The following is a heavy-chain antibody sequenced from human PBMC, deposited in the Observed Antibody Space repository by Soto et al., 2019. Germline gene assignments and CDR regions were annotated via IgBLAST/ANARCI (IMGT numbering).Heavy chain of an antibody. D-gene: IGHD3-10*02. V-gene: IGHV4-4*02. Sequence: QVQLQESGPGLVKPSGTLSLTCAVSGGSISSSNWWSWVRQPPGKGLEWIGETHHSGTTNYNPSLKSRRTISGDKAKNQFSRKLSSVTAADTALYYCARECSGSSFFDYWGQGTLVTVSS. CDR3: ARECSGSSFFDY. CDR2: THHSGTT. CDR1: GGSISSSNW. J-gene: IGHJ4*02.